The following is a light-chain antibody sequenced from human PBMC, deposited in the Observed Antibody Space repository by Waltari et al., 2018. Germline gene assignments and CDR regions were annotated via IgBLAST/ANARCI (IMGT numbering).Light chain of an antibody. CDR3: CSYAGGSTFVV. CDR1: SSDVGYYNL. J-gene: IGLJ2*01. Sequence: QSALTQPVSLSGSPGQSITISCTGTSSDVGYYNLVSWYQQHPGKAPKLMIYEVNKRPSLGSNLFSASKSGNPASLTISVLQAEDEADYHCCSYAGGSTFVVFGGGTKLTVL. V-gene: IGLV2-23*02. CDR2: EVN.